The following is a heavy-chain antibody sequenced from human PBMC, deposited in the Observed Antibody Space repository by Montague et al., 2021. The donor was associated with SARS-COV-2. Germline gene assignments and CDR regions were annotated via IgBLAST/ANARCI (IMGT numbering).Heavy chain of an antibody. CDR1: GFTFSSYA. CDR2: ISGSGGST. J-gene: IGHJ4*02. CDR3: AKATWVLTVVSLDY. D-gene: IGHD3-9*01. V-gene: IGHV3-23*01. Sequence: SLRLSCAASGFTFSSYAMSWVRQAPGKGLEWVSAISGSGGSTYYADSVKGRFTISRDNSKNTLYLQMNSLRAEDTAVYYCAKATWVLTVVSLDYWGQGTLVTVSS.